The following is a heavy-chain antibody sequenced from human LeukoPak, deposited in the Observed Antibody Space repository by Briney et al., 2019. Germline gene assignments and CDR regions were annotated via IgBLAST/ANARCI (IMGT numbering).Heavy chain of an antibody. V-gene: IGHV1-2*06. CDR2: IYPNSGGT. CDR1: GYTFTGYY. CDR3: ARGANLRGYSYGYHDY. Sequence: ASVKVSCKASGYTFTGYYMHWVRQAPAQGLEWMGRIYPNSGGTYYAQKFQGRVTMTRDTSISTAYMELSRLRSDDTAVYYCARGANLRGYSYGYHDYWGQGTLVTVSS. J-gene: IGHJ4*02. D-gene: IGHD5-18*01.